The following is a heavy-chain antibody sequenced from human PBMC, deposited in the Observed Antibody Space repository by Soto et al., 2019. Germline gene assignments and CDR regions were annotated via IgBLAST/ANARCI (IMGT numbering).Heavy chain of an antibody. V-gene: IGHV4-59*01. D-gene: IGHD3-22*01. CDR2: LYYGRSA. J-gene: IGHJ4*02. Sequence: QVQLQESGPGLVKPSETLSLTCAVSGDSISSYYCMWIRQPPGKGLESIGYLYYGRSANYNPSLTSPVTLSVNTSTNQCAVTLNSMLAADTAVYSCALRSMAVVPEYWGQGTLVTGSS. CDR1: GDSISSYY. CDR3: ALRSMAVVPEY.